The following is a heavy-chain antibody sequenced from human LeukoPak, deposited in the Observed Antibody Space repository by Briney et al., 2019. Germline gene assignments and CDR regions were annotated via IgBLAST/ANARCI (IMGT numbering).Heavy chain of an antibody. D-gene: IGHD2-2*02. J-gene: IGHJ6*03. CDR3: ARDDNVVVAASRPLDYYYMDV. CDR1: GYTFTSYA. Sequence: ASVKVSCKASGYTFTSYAISWVRQAPGQGLEWMGWISAYNGNTKYAQKLQDRVTMTTDTSTSTAYMELRSLRSDDTAVYYCARDDNVVVAASRPLDYYYMDVWGKGTTVTVSS. CDR2: ISAYNGNT. V-gene: IGHV1-18*01.